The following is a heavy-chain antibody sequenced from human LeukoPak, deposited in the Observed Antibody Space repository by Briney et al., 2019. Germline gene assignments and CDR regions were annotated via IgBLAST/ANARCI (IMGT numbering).Heavy chain of an antibody. D-gene: IGHD3-10*01. J-gene: IGHJ3*02. CDR2: INHSGST. CDR1: GGSFSGYY. V-gene: IGHV4-34*01. Sequence: PSETLSLTCAVYGGSFSGYYWSWIRQPPGKGLEWIGEINHSGSTNYNPSLKSRVTISVDTSKNQFSLQLNSVTPEDTAVYYCARVARSFTMADAFDIWGQGTMVTVSS. CDR3: ARVARSFTMADAFDI.